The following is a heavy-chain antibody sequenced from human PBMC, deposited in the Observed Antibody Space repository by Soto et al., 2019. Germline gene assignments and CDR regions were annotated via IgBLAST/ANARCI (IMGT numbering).Heavy chain of an antibody. Sequence: PSEILSLTCAVYGGSFSGYCWSWIRQPPGKGLEWIGEINHSGSTNYNPSLKSRVTISVDTSKNQFSLKLSSVTAADTAVYYCALGCSGGSCYDPNWFDPWGQGTLVTVSS. V-gene: IGHV4-34*01. CDR2: INHSGST. D-gene: IGHD2-15*01. J-gene: IGHJ5*02. CDR1: GGSFSGYC. CDR3: ALGCSGGSCYDPNWFDP.